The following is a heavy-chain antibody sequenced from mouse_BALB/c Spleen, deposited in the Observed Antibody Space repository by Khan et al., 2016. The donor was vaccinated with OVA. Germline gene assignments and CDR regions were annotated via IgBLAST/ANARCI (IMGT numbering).Heavy chain of an antibody. CDR1: GYTFTSYW. Sequence: QVQLQQSGAELVKPGAPVKLSCKASGYTFTSYWMNWVKQRPGGGLEWIGRIDPSDSETHYNQKLKDKATLTVDKSSSTAYIQLSSLTSEDSAVYYCARDQYGNYFYAMDYWGQGTSVTVSS. D-gene: IGHD2-10*02. V-gene: IGHV1-69*02. CDR3: ARDQYGNYFYAMDY. CDR2: IDPSDSET. J-gene: IGHJ4*01.